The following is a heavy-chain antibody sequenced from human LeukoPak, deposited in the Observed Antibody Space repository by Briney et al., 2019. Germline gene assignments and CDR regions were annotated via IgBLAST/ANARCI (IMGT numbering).Heavy chain of an antibody. CDR1: GFTFSSFA. CDR3: ARIIGAAGTRYFDY. Sequence: GRSLRLSCAASGFTFSSFAIHWVRQAPGKGLEYVSAISSNGGSTYYADSVKDRFTISRDNSKNTLYLQMGSLRDEDMAVYCCARIIGAAGTRYFDYWGQGTRVTVSS. V-gene: IGHV3-64*02. D-gene: IGHD6-13*01. CDR2: ISSNGGST. J-gene: IGHJ4*02.